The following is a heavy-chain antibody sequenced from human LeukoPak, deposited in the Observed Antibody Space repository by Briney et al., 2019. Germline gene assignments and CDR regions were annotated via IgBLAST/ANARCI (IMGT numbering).Heavy chain of an antibody. Sequence: GGSLRLSCAASGFTFSSNYMSWVRQAPGKGLEWVSVTYSGGSTYYADSVKGRFTISRDNSKNTLYLQMNSLRVEDTAVYYCASSGYYRIYYFDYWGQGTLVTVSS. J-gene: IGHJ4*02. CDR3: ASSGYYRIYYFDY. CDR2: TYSGGST. D-gene: IGHD2/OR15-2a*01. V-gene: IGHV3-66*01. CDR1: GFTFSSNY.